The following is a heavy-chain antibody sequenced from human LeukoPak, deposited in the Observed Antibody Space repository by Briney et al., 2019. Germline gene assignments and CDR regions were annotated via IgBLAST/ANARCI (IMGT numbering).Heavy chain of an antibody. CDR3: ARGGYSYGSRSYYVDY. V-gene: IGHV3-53*01. J-gene: IGHJ4*02. D-gene: IGHD5-18*01. Sequence: GGSLRLSCAASGFTVSSNYMSWVRQAPGKGLEWVSLIYSGGSTYYADSVKGRFTISRDNSKNTLYLQMNSLRAEDTAVYYCARGGYSYGSRSYYVDYWGQGTLVAVSS. CDR2: IYSGGST. CDR1: GFTVSSNY.